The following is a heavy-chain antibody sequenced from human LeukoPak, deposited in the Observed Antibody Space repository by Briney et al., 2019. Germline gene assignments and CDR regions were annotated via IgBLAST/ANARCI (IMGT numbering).Heavy chain of an antibody. D-gene: IGHD3-22*01. CDR3: AKDNLDSYYGMDV. CDR2: ISWDGGST. Sequence: GGSLRLSCAASGFTFDDYTMHWVRQAPGKGLEWISLISWDGGSTYYADSVKGRFTISRDNSKNSLYLQMNSLRTEDTALYYCAKDNLDSYYGMDVWGQGTTVTVSS. CDR1: GFTFDDYT. V-gene: IGHV3-43*01. J-gene: IGHJ6*02.